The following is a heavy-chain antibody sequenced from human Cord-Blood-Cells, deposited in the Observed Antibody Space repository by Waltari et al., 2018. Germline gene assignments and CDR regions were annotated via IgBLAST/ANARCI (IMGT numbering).Heavy chain of an antibody. CDR3: ARHADGYCSGGSCYYFDY. CDR1: GGSISSSSYY. CDR2: IYYSGST. D-gene: IGHD2-15*01. V-gene: IGHV4-39*01. Sequence: QLQLQESGPGLVKPSETLSLTCTVSGGSISSSSYYWGWIRQPPGKGLEWIGCIYYSGSTYYNPSLKSRVTISVDTSKNQFALKLSSVTAADTAVYYCARHADGYCSGGSCYYFDYWGQGTLVTVSS. J-gene: IGHJ4*02.